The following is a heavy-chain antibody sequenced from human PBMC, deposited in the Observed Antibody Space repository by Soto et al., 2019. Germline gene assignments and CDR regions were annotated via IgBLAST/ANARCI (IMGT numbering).Heavy chain of an antibody. V-gene: IGHV3-9*01. J-gene: IGHJ6*04. Sequence: EVQLVESGGGLVQPGGSLRLSCAGSGATLQDYAMHWVRQAPGKGLEWVSGIYYNSNRIDYADSVKGRFTISRDNARKALYLQMNSLTTEDTAFYYCGKDISPGGMDVWGRGIMVTVSS. CDR1: GATLQDYA. CDR2: IYYNSNRI. CDR3: GKDISPGGMDV.